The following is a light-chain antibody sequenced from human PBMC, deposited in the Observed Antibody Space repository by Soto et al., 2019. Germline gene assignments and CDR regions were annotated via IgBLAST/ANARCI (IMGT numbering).Light chain of an antibody. CDR2: AAS. J-gene: IGKJ4*01. Sequence: AIQMTQSPSSLSASVGDRVTITCRASQGIRNDLGRYQQKPGKAPKLLIYAASTLQSGVPSRFSGSGSGTDFTLTIGSLQPEDFATYYCLQDYDYPLTFGGGTKVEIK. CDR1: QGIRND. CDR3: LQDYDYPLT. V-gene: IGKV1-6*01.